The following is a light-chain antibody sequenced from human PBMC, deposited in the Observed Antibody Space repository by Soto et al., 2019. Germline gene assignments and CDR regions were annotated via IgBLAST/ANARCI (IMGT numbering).Light chain of an antibody. Sequence: QSVLTQPPSASGTPGQRVTISCSGSSSNIGSNTVNWYQQLPGTAPKLLIYSNNQRPSGVPDRFSGSESGTSASLAISGLHSEDEADYYCAAWDDSLNAEVFGGGTKVTVL. V-gene: IGLV1-44*01. CDR1: SSNIGSNT. CDR2: SNN. CDR3: AAWDDSLNAEV. J-gene: IGLJ2*01.